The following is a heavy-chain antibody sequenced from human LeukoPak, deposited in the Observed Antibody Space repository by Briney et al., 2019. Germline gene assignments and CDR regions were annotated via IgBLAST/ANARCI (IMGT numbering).Heavy chain of an antibody. J-gene: IGHJ5*02. Sequence: ASVKVSCKVSGYTLTELSMHWVRQAPGKGLEWMGGFDPEDGETIYAQKFQGRVTMTEDTSTDTAYVELSSLRSEDTAVYYCATGGFGSSWYLNWFDPWGQGTLVTVSS. CDR2: FDPEDGET. CDR1: GYTLTELS. V-gene: IGHV1-24*01. CDR3: ATGGFGSSWYLNWFDP. D-gene: IGHD6-13*01.